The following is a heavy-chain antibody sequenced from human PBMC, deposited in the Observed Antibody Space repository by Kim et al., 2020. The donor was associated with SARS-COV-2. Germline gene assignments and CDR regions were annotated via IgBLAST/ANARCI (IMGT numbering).Heavy chain of an antibody. CDR3: ASQLYSGIRGDYYYGMDV. D-gene: IGHD5-12*01. CDR2: IYHSGST. Sequence: SETLSLTCAVSGGSISSGGYSWSWIRQPPGKGLEWIGYIYHSGSTYYNPSLKSRVTISVDRSKNQFSLKLSSVTAADTAVYYCASQLYSGIRGDYYYGMDVWGQGTTVTVSS. V-gene: IGHV4-30-2*01. J-gene: IGHJ6*02. CDR1: GGSISSGGYS.